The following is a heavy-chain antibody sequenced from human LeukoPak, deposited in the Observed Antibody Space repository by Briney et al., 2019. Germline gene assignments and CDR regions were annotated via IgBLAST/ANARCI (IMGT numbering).Heavy chain of an antibody. CDR3: ARPQLGMGYSYYMDV. Sequence: GGSLRLSCEASGFTFSSYTINWVRQAPGKGLEWVSSISSSSVFINYADSVKGRFTISRDNAKNSLYLQMNSLRPEDTAVYYCARPQLGMGYSYYMDVWGKGTSVTVSS. CDR1: GFTFSSYT. J-gene: IGHJ6*03. D-gene: IGHD6-13*01. V-gene: IGHV3-21*01. CDR2: ISSSSVFI.